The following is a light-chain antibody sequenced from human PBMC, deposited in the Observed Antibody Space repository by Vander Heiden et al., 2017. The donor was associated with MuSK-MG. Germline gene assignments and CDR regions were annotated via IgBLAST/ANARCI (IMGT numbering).Light chain of an antibody. CDR1: QAIRND. V-gene: IGKV1-6*01. CDR2: AAS. CDR3: LQDYKYPRT. Sequence: AIQMTQSPSSLSASVGDRVTITCRASQAIRNDLAWYQQRPGEAPNLLIYAASNLQSGVPSRFSDSGPGTYFTLTISRLQSEDSATYYCLQDYKYPRTFGQGTKVEIK. J-gene: IGKJ1*01.